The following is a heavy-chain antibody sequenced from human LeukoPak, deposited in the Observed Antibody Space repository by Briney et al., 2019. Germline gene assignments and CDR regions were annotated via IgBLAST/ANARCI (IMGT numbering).Heavy chain of an antibody. CDR3: ARQLCSGGSCYDWFDP. D-gene: IGHD2-15*01. Sequence: GESLKISCKGSGYSFTSYWIGWVRQMPGKGLEWMGIIYPGDSDTRYSPSFQGQVTISADKSISTAYLQWSSLKALDTAMYYCARQLCSGGSCYDWFDPWGQGTLVTVSS. V-gene: IGHV5-51*01. J-gene: IGHJ5*02. CDR1: GYSFTSYW. CDR2: IYPGDSDT.